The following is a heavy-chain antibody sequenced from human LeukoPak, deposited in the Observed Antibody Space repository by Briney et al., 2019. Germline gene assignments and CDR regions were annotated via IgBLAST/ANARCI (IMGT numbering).Heavy chain of an antibody. CDR3: ARVKGSDIVVVPAAKGRGAFDI. Sequence: SETLSLTCTVSGGSISSYYWSWIRQPPGKGLEWIGYIYYSGSTNYNPSLKSRVTISVDTSKNQFSLKLSSVTAADTAVYYCARVKGSDIVVVPAAKGRGAFDIWGQGTMVTVSS. V-gene: IGHV4-59*01. J-gene: IGHJ3*02. CDR2: IYYSGST. D-gene: IGHD2-2*01. CDR1: GGSISSYY.